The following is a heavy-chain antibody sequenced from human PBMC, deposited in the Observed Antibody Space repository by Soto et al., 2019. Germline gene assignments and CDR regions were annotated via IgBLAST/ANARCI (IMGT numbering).Heavy chain of an antibody. Sequence: SETLSLTCSVSGGSISSSSYFWGWIRQPPGKGLEWIGSIYYSGSTYYNPSLKSRVTVSVDTSKNQFSLKLNSMTAADTAVYYCARHNYGSGSTYFDYWGQGTLVTVSS. CDR2: IYYSGST. D-gene: IGHD3-10*01. V-gene: IGHV4-39*01. CDR3: ARHNYGSGSTYFDY. CDR1: GGSISSSSYF. J-gene: IGHJ4*02.